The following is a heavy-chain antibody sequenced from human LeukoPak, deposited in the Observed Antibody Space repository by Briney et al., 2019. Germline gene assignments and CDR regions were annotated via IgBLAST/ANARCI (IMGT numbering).Heavy chain of an antibody. CDR2: ISYDGSNK. V-gene: IGHV3-30*04. D-gene: IGHD3-22*01. Sequence: GGCLRPSCAASGVTLSSYAMHWVRQAPGKGLEWGAGISYDGSNKYYTDSVKGRFTISRDNSKNTPYLQMNSLRAEDTAVYYCARVYYDNPPDYWGQGTLVTVSS. J-gene: IGHJ4*02. CDR1: GVTLSSYA. CDR3: ARVYYDNPPDY.